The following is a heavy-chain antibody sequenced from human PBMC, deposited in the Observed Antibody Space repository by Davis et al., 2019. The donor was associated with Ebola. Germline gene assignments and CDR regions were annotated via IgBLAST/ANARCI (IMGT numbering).Heavy chain of an antibody. Sequence: SVKVSCKASGGTFSSYAISWVRQAPGQGLEWMGGIIPIFGTANYAQKFQGRVTITADESTSTAYMELSGLRSEDTAVYYCARDPPRGVVPAAPSFDYWGQGTLVTVSS. D-gene: IGHD2-2*01. CDR2: IIPIFGTA. J-gene: IGHJ4*02. CDR3: ARDPPRGVVPAAPSFDY. V-gene: IGHV1-69*13. CDR1: GGTFSSYA.